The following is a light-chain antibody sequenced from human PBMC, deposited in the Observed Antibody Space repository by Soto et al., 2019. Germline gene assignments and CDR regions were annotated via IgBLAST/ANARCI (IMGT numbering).Light chain of an antibody. CDR1: DTGSKS. CDR2: YDS. J-gene: IGLJ1*01. V-gene: IGLV3-21*04. Sequence: SYELTQPPSLSVAPGKTARITCGGNDTGSKSVHWYQQKAGQAPVLVIYYDSDRPSGIPERFSGSNSGDTAILTISRVEAGDEADYYCQVWDSSSDHYVFGAGTKLTVL. CDR3: QVWDSSSDHYV.